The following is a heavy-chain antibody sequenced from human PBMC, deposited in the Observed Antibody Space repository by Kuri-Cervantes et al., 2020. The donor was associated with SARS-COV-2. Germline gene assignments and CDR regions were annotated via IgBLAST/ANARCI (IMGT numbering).Heavy chain of an antibody. J-gene: IGHJ4*02. CDR3: ARGRIQLWVDS. CDR1: GGSFSGYY. V-gene: IGHV4-34*01. CDR2: INHSGST. D-gene: IGHD5-18*01. Sequence: SETLSLTCAVYGGSFSGYYWSWIRQPPGKGLEWIGEINHSGSTNYNPSLKSRVTISVDTSKNQFSLKLSSVTAADTAVYYCARGRIQLWVDSWGQGTLVTVSS.